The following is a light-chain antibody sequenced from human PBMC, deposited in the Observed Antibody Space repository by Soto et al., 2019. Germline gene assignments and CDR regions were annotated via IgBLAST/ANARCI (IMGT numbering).Light chain of an antibody. V-gene: IGKV3-20*01. CDR2: GAS. Sequence: EIVLTQSPGTLSLSPGERATLSGKSSQSVDINFVSWYQQKRGQPPRLLIYGASSRATGIPDRFSGSGSGTDFTITIARLELEDCAVYYCHHFGGSSLTFGGGTNIEIK. CDR3: HHFGGSSLT. J-gene: IGKJ4*01. CDR1: QSVDINF.